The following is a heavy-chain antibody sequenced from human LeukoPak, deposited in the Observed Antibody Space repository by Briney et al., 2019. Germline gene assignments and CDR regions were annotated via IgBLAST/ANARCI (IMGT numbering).Heavy chain of an antibody. V-gene: IGHV3-72*01. CDR1: GFILSDHY. CDR3: GRSGRYRPSDL. J-gene: IGHJ5*02. Sequence: GGSLRLSCAASGFILSDHYIDWVRQAPGKGLAWVGRTRNKANSYTTEYAASVKGRFTISRDDPKNLLYLQMNSLKSEDTAVYYCGRSGRYRPSDLWGQGTLVTVSS. D-gene: IGHD1-26*01. CDR2: TRNKANSYTT.